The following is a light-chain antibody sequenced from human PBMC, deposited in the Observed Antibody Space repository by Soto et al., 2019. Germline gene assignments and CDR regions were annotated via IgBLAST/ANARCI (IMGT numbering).Light chain of an antibody. V-gene: IGKV1-9*01. CDR1: QDIAIY. CDR2: AAS. CDR3: QQLRMYPST. J-gene: IGKJ4*01. Sequence: IHMAHSPSSLSASLGDIVAITGRASQDIAIYLAWYQQKPGEAPKLLIYAASTLYGGVPSRFSGSGSGTDFALTITSLQAEDFATYYCQQLRMYPSTFGGGTKV.